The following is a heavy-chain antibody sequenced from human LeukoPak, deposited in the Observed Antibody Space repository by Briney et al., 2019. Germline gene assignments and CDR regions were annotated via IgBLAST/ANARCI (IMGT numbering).Heavy chain of an antibody. Sequence: GASVKVSCKASGYTFTSYGITWVRQAPGRGLEWMGIINPSGGSTSYPQKFQGRVTMTRDTSTSTVYMELSSLRSEDTAVYYCARDTYCSSTSCYTYYYYGMDVWGQGTTVTVS. CDR1: GYTFTSYG. V-gene: IGHV1-46*01. D-gene: IGHD2-2*02. CDR2: INPSGGST. J-gene: IGHJ6*02. CDR3: ARDTYCSSTSCYTYYYYGMDV.